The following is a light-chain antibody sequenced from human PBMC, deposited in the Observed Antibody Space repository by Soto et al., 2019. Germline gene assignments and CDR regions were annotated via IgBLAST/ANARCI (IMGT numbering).Light chain of an antibody. CDR3: QQYGSSPLT. J-gene: IGKJ4*01. CDR1: QSVSSSY. CDR2: GAS. V-gene: IGKV3-20*01. Sequence: EIVLTQSPGTLSLSPGERATLSCRASQSVSSSYLAWYQQKPGQAPRLLIYGASSRATGIPDRFSGSGSGTDFTLTISRLERAHFAVYYCQQYGSSPLTFGGGTKVDI.